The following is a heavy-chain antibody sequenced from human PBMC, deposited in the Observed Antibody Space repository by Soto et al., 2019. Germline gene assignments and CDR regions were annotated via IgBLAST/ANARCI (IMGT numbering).Heavy chain of an antibody. CDR3: ARATNLVYFDY. V-gene: IGHV4-31*03. D-gene: IGHD2-15*01. CDR2: INYRGDT. J-gene: IGHJ4*02. Sequence: QVQLQESGPGLVKPSQTLSLTCTVSGDSISSGGYYWGLIRQDSGKGLEWIGYINYRGDTHYNPSLKSRVTISVDPSRNQFSLRLSSVTAADTAVYYCARATNLVYFDYWGQWTLVAVSS. CDR1: GDSISSGGYY.